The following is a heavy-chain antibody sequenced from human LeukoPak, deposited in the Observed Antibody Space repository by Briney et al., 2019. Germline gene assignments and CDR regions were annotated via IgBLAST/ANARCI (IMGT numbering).Heavy chain of an antibody. J-gene: IGHJ4*02. Sequence: SETLSLTCAVYGGSFSGYYWSWIRQPPGKGREWIGEINHSGSTNYNPSLKSRVTISVDTSKNQFSLKLSSVTAADTAVYYCARDSSGYLDYWGQGTLVTVSS. V-gene: IGHV4-34*01. CDR2: INHSGST. CDR1: GGSFSGYY. D-gene: IGHD3-22*01. CDR3: ARDSSGYLDY.